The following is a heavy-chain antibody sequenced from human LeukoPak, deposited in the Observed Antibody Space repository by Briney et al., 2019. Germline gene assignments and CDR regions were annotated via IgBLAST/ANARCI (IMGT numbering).Heavy chain of an antibody. Sequence: ASVKVSRKASGYTFTSYDISWVRQATGQGLEWMGWINPNSGGTNYAQKFQGRVTMTRDTSISTAYMELSRLRSDDTAVYYCARTTIVVVPAARSYYFDYWGQGTLVTVSS. CDR1: GYTFTSYD. D-gene: IGHD2-2*01. V-gene: IGHV1-2*02. CDR2: INPNSGGT. J-gene: IGHJ4*02. CDR3: ARTTIVVVPAARSYYFDY.